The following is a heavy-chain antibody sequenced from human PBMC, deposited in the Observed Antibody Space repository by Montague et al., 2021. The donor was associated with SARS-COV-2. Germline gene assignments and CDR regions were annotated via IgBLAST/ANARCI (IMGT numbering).Heavy chain of an antibody. CDR2: ISFAGTNK. D-gene: IGHD5-18*01. J-gene: IGHJ4*02. V-gene: IGHV3-30-3*01. CDR3: ARDQGGYSYNDY. CDR1: GFTFTSYA. Sequence: SLRLSCAASGFTFTSYAMHWVRQAPGKGLAWVAVISFAGTNKFYPDSVKGRFTISRDNSKNTLYLQMHSVRPEDTAVYYCARDQGGYSYNDYWGQGTLVTVSS.